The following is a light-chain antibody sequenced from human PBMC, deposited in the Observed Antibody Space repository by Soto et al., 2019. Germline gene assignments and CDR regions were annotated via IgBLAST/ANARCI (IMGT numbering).Light chain of an antibody. CDR3: SLYTSENTYV. CDR1: STDFVSYNR. V-gene: IGLV2-18*01. Sequence: QSVLTQPSSVSGSPGQSVTISCTGTSTDFVSYNRVSWYQQPPDTAPKLMIYEASNRPSGVPDRFSGSKSGNTASLTISGLQAADEADYYCSLYTSENTYVFGNGTKVTVL. CDR2: EAS. J-gene: IGLJ1*01.